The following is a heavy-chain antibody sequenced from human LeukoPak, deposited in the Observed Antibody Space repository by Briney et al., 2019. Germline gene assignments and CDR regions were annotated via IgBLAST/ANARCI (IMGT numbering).Heavy chain of an antibody. CDR1: GFTFDDYA. CDR3: AKDSPSGSYSYDY. J-gene: IGHJ4*02. CDR2: ISWDGGST. D-gene: IGHD1-26*01. V-gene: IGHV3-43D*03. Sequence: PGGSLRLSCAASGFTFDDYAMHWVRQAPGKGLEWVSLISWDGGSTYYADSVKGRSTISRDNSKNTLYLQMNSLRAEDTAVYYCAKDSPSGSYSYDYWGQGTLVTVSS.